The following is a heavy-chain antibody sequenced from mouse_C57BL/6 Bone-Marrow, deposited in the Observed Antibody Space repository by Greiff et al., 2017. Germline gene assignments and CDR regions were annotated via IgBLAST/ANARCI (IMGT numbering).Heavy chain of an antibody. CDR2: IYPSDSET. CDR1: GYTFTSYW. V-gene: IGHV1-61*01. CDR3: AKPRGYYDGSSCWYSDV. J-gene: IGHJ1*03. D-gene: IGHD1-1*01. Sequence: QVQLQQPGAELVRPGSSVKLSCKASGYTFTSYWMDWVKQRPGQGLEWIGNIYPSDSETHYNQKFKDKATLTVDKSSSTAYMQLSSLTSEGSAVYYSAKPRGYYDGSSCWYSDVWGKGTTVTVSS.